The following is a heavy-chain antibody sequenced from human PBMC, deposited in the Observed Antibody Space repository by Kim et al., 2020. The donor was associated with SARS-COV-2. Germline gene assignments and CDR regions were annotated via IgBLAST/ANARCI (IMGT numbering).Heavy chain of an antibody. CDR2: IYYSGST. V-gene: IGHV4-39*07. Sequence: SETLSLTCTVSGGSISSSSYYWGWIRQPPGKGLEWIGSIYYSGSTYYNPSLKSRVTISVDTSKNQFSLKLSSVTAADTAVYYCARITGRSSDFWSGHGGRQHWGQGTLVTVSS. CDR3: ARITGRSSDFWSGHGGRQH. CDR1: GGSISSSSYY. D-gene: IGHD3-3*01. J-gene: IGHJ1*01.